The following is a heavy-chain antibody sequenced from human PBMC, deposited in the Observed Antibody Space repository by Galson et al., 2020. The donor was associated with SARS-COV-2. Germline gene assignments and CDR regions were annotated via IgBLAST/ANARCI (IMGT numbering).Heavy chain of an antibody. CDR1: GGSFSGYY. V-gene: IGHV4-34*01. D-gene: IGHD2-2*01. CDR2: INHSGST. J-gene: IGHJ6*02. Sequence: ETSETLSLTCAVYGGSFSGYYWSWIRQPPGKGLEWIGEINHSGSTNYNPSLKSRVTISVDTSKNQFSLKLSSVTAADTAVYYCARSLVVVPAAEGDYYYYYGMDVWGQGTTVTVSS. CDR3: ARSLVVVPAAEGDYYYYYGMDV.